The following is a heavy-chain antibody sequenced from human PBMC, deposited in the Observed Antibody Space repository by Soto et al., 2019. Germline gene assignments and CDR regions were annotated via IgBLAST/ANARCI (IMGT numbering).Heavy chain of an antibody. Sequence: EVQLVESGGGLVKPGGSLRLSCVASGFTFSSYNMNWVRQAPGKGLEWVSSISSSSSYRDYADSVKGRFTISRDNAKNSLYLHMNSLRAEDTAVYYCARDSALVVFDYWGRGTLVTVSS. D-gene: IGHD2-15*01. CDR3: ARDSALVVFDY. CDR2: ISSSSSYR. V-gene: IGHV3-21*01. CDR1: GFTFSSYN. J-gene: IGHJ4*02.